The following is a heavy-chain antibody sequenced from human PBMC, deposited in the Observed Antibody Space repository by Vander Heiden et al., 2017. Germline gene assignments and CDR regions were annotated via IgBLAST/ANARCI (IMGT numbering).Heavy chain of an antibody. CDR3: ASLKGRGMDV. V-gene: IGHV3-53*01. Sequence: EVQLVESGGGLIQPGGSLRLSCAGSGFTVSSNDMNWVRQAPGKGLQWVSVTYSGGSTYDADSVKGRFTISRDNSRNTLYLQMNSLKAEDTAIYYFASLKGRGMDVWGQVTTVTVSS. CDR2: TYSGGST. J-gene: IGHJ6*02. CDR1: GFTVSSND.